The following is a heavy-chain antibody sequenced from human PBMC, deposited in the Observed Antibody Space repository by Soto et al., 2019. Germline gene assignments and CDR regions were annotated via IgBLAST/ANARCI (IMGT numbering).Heavy chain of an antibody. CDR1: GGTFSSYT. D-gene: IGHD2-2*01. J-gene: IGHJ6*03. CDR3: AAGYCSSTSCYFSYYYYMDV. Sequence: ASVKVSCKASGGTFSSYTISWVRQAPGQGLEWMGRIIPILGIANYAQKFQGRVTITADKSTSTAYMELSSLRSEDTAVYYCAAGYCSSTSCYFSYYYYMDVWGKGTTVTVSS. V-gene: IGHV1-69*02. CDR2: IIPILGIA.